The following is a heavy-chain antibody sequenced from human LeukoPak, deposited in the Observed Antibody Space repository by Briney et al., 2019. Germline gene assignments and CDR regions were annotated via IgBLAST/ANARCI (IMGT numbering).Heavy chain of an antibody. J-gene: IGHJ4*02. V-gene: IGHV1-69*04. CDR3: ARGQSYGSGSY. D-gene: IGHD3-10*01. CDR2: IIPIIGIA. Sequence: ASVKVSCKASGYTFTSYGISWVRQAPGQGLEWMGRIIPIIGIANHAQKFEGRVTITADKSTSTAYMELSSLTSEDTAVYYCARGQSYGSGSYWGQGTLVTVSS. CDR1: GYTFTSYG.